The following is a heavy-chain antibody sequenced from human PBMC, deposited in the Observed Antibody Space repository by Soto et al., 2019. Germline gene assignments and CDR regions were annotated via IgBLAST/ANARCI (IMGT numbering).Heavy chain of an antibody. CDR3: ARVADYYDSRGVLDY. Sequence: QVQLVQSGAEVKKPGASVKVSCKASGYTFTSYYMHWVRQAPGQGLEWMGIINPSGGSTSYAQKFPGRVTMTRDTSTSTVYMELSSLRSEDTAVYYCARVADYYDSRGVLDYWGQGTLVTVSS. CDR2: INPSGGST. D-gene: IGHD3-22*01. CDR1: GYTFTSYY. V-gene: IGHV1-46*01. J-gene: IGHJ4*02.